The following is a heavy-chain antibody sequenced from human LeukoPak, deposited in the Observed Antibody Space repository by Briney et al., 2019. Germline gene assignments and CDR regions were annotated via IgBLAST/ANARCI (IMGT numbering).Heavy chain of an antibody. Sequence: PSETLSLTCTVSGGSISSSSYYWAWIRQPPGKGLEWIGSIHYSGSTYYNPSLQSRVTISIDTSKNQFSLKLSSVTAADTAVYYCARVGGSGWYFPRSYYYYMDVWGKGTTVTVSS. CDR3: ARVGGSGWYFPRSYYYYMDV. V-gene: IGHV4-39*07. J-gene: IGHJ6*03. D-gene: IGHD6-19*01. CDR1: GGSISSSSYY. CDR2: IHYSGST.